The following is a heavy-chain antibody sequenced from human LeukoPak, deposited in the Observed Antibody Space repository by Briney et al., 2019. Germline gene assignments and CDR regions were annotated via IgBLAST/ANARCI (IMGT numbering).Heavy chain of an antibody. CDR1: GGSISSSSYY. D-gene: IGHD2-2*01. J-gene: IGHJ4*02. V-gene: IGHV4-39*01. CDR2: IYYSGRT. Sequence: SETLSLTCSVSGGSISSSSYYWGWIRQPPGKWLEWIGSIYYSGRTYYNPSLKSRVTISVDTSKNQFSLDLTSVTATDTAVYYCARLVGSCSTTSCSFDYWGQGTLVTVSS. CDR3: ARLVGSCSTTSCSFDY.